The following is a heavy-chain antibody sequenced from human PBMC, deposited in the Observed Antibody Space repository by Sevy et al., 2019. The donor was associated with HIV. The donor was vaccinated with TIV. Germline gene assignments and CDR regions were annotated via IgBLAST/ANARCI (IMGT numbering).Heavy chain of an antibody. CDR2: LSFGCGKI. CDR3: AREGCSRPHDY. CDR1: GFNFNIYS. D-gene: IGHD3-10*02. J-gene: IGHJ4*02. V-gene: IGHV3-23*01. Sequence: GGSLRLSCAVSGFNFNIYSMSWVRQAPGKGLEWVSTLSFGCGKINYADSVKGPFIISRDDSKNTLYLQMNSLRAEDTAVYFCAREGCSRPHDYWGQGTLVTVSS.